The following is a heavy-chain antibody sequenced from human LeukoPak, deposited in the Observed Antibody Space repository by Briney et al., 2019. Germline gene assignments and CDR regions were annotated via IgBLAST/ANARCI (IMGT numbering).Heavy chain of an antibody. V-gene: IGHV3-7*01. D-gene: IGHD3-10*01. J-gene: IGHJ5*02. CDR1: GFTFSSYW. Sequence: GGSLRLSCAASGFTFSSYWMSWVRQAPGKGLEWVANIKQDGSEKYYVDSVKGRFTISRDNAKNSLYLQMNSLRAEDTAVYYCAKLVYYGSGSYYNSHNWFDPWGQGTLVTVSS. CDR3: AKLVYYGSGSYYNSHNWFDP. CDR2: IKQDGSEK.